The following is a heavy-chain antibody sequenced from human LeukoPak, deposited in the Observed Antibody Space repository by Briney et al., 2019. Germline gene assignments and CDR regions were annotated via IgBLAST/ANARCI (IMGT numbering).Heavy chain of an antibody. D-gene: IGHD3-9*01. CDR3: ARTLTGYYRDAFDI. CDR1: GYTFTKYA. CDR2: INTNTGNP. Sequence: ASVKVSCKASGYTFTKYAMNWVRQAPGQGLEWMGWINTNTGNPTYAQGFTGRFVFSLDTSVSTAYLQISSLKAEDTAVYYCARTLTGYYRDAFDIWGQGTVVTVSS. J-gene: IGHJ3*02. V-gene: IGHV7-4-1*02.